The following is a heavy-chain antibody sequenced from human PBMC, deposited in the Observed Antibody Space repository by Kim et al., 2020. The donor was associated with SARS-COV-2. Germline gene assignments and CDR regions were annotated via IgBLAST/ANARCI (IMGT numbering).Heavy chain of an antibody. D-gene: IGHD3-16*01. J-gene: IGHJ4*02. CDR2: IRSKANSYAT. CDR3: TRQPGGGYVTRDY. Sequence: GGSLRLSCAASGFTFSGSAMHWVRQASGKGLEWVGRIRSKANSYATAYAASVKGRFTISRDDSKNTAYLQMNSLKTEDTAVYYCTRQPGGGYVTRDYWGQGTLVTVSS. CDR1: GFTFSGSA. V-gene: IGHV3-73*01.